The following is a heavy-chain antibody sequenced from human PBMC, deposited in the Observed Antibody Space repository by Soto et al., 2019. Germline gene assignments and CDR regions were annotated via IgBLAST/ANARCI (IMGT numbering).Heavy chain of an antibody. CDR1: GFTFSNAW. CDR2: IKSKTDGGTT. V-gene: IGHV3-15*01. J-gene: IGHJ1*01. Sequence: GGSLRLSCAASGFTFSNAWMSWVRQAPGKGLEWGGRIKSKTDGGTTDYAAPVKGRFTISRDDSKNTLYLQMNSLKTEDTAVYYCTTGRSEICWGQGTLVTVSS. CDR3: TTGRSEIC.